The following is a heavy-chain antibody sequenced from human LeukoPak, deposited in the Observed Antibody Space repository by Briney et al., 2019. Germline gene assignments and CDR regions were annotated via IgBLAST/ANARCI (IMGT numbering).Heavy chain of an antibody. CDR1: GGTFSSYA. D-gene: IGHD3-9*01. CDR3: ARDGRYFDWSPTYYYYYYMDV. V-gene: IGHV1-69*06. Sequence: SVKVSCKASGGTFSSYAISWVRQAPGQGLEWMGGIIPIFGTANYAQKFRGRVTITADKSTSTAYMELSSLRSEDTAVYYCARDGRYFDWSPTYYYYYYMDVWGKGTTVTVSS. J-gene: IGHJ6*03. CDR2: IIPIFGTA.